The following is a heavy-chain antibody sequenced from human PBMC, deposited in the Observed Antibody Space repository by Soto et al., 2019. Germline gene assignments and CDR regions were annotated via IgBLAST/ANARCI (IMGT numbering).Heavy chain of an antibody. CDR2: IYWDDDN. CDR3: AHRVLRTVFGLVTTTAIYFDF. J-gene: IGHJ4*02. Sequence: QITLNESGPTQVKPRQTLTLTCTFSGFSLTTSGVGVGWIRQSPGQAPEWLALIYWDDDNRDSSSLKSRLTIPKDPSKNQVVLTMADLDPADTATYYCAHRVLRTVFGLVTTTAIYFDFWGQGTPVAVSS. V-gene: IGHV2-5*02. D-gene: IGHD3-3*01. CDR1: GFSLTTSGVG.